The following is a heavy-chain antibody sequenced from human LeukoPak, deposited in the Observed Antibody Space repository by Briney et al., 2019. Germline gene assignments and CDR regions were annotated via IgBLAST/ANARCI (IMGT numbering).Heavy chain of an antibody. V-gene: IGHV3-33*01. CDR2: IWYDGSNK. CDR1: GFTFSSYG. D-gene: IGHD3-22*01. Sequence: RSLRLSCAASGFTFSSYGMHWVRQAPGKGLEWVAVIWYDGSNKYYAGSVKGRFTISRDNSKNTLYLQMNSLRAEDTAVYYCARDYYDSSGYYYYYYGMDVWGQGTTVTVSS. CDR3: ARDYYDSSGYYYYYYGMDV. J-gene: IGHJ6*02.